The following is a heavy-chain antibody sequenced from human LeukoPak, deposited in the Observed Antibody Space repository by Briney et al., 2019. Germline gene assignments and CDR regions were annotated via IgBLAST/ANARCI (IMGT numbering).Heavy chain of an antibody. V-gene: IGHV4-61*02. D-gene: IGHD6-13*01. J-gene: IGHJ6*03. CDR3: ASDRIAAALDYYMDV. Sequence: SQTLSLTCTVSGGSISSGSYYWSWIQQPAGKGLEWIGRIYTSGSTNYNPSLKSRVTISVDTSKNQFSLKLSSVTAADTAVYYCASDRIAAALDYYMDVWGKGTTVTVSS. CDR1: GGSISSGSYY. CDR2: IYTSGST.